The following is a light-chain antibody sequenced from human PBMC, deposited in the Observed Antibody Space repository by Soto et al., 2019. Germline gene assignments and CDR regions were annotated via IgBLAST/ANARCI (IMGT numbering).Light chain of an antibody. V-gene: IGLV1-44*01. J-gene: IGLJ7*01. CDR2: SNN. CDR3: AAWDDSLHGAV. Sequence: QPVLTQPPSASGTPGQRVTISCSGSSPNIGSNAVNWYQQLPGTAPKLLIYSNNQRPSGVPDRFSGSKSGTSASLAISGLQSGDEADYYCAAWDDSLHGAVFGGGTQLTVL. CDR1: SPNIGSNA.